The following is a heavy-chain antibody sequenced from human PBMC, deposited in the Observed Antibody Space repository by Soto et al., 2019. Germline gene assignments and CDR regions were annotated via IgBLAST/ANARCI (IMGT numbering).Heavy chain of an antibody. CDR1: GGSISTYY. CDR2: IYYSEST. CDR3: ARGATTQSYYYYHMDV. Sequence: SETLSLTCAVSGGSISTYYWSWIRQPPGKGLEWIGYIYYSESTDYNPSLKSRVTLSVDTSKNQFSLKLNSVTAADTAVYYCARGATTQSYYYYHMDVWGKGTTVTVSS. D-gene: IGHD1-26*01. V-gene: IGHV4-59*01. J-gene: IGHJ6*03.